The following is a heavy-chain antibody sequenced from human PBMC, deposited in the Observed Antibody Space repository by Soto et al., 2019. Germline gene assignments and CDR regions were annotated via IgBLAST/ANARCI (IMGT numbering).Heavy chain of an antibody. J-gene: IGHJ3*02. Sequence: ESGGGLVQPGGSLRLSCAASGFTFSSYAMHWVRQAPGKGLEYVSAISSNGGSTYYANSVKGRFTISRDNSKNTLYLQMXXXXXXXXXXXXXXXXXXXXXXXXAFDIWGQGTMVTVSS. CDR1: GFTFSSYA. V-gene: IGHV3-64*01. CDR2: ISSNGGST. CDR3: XXXXXXXXXXXAFDI.